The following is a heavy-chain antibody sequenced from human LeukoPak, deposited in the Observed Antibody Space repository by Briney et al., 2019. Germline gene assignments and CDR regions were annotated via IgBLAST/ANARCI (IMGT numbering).Heavy chain of an antibody. D-gene: IGHD3-22*01. J-gene: IGHJ4*02. Sequence: PGGSLRLSCAASGFTFSTYSMNWVRQAPGKGLEWVAYISSSDRTISGSTIYYADSVKGRFTISRDNAKNSLYLQMNSLRAEDTAVYYCARDDYDSSTPYYFDYWGQGTLVTVSS. CDR2: ISSSDRTISGSTI. CDR3: ARDDYDSSTPYYFDY. V-gene: IGHV3-48*04. CDR1: GFTFSTYS.